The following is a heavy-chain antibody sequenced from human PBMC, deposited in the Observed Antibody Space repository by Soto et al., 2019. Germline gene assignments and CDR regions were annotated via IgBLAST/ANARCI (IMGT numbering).Heavy chain of an antibody. Sequence: EVQLVESGGDLVQPGGSLRLSCVASGFTLSDHYMDWVRQAPGKGLEWVGRIRNEPKSYITDYAESVKGRFTISRDDSKNSLFLQMNSLTTEDTAISSCADLTWTGSYFPWGQGTLVTVSS. CDR2: IRNEPKSYIT. CDR3: ADLTWTGSYFP. J-gene: IGHJ5*02. V-gene: IGHV3-72*01. CDR1: GFTLSDHY. D-gene: IGHD3-9*01.